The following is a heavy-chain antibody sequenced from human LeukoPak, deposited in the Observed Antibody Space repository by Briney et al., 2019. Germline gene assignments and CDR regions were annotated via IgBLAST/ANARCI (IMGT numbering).Heavy chain of an antibody. D-gene: IGHD1-26*01. CDR1: GFTVSSNY. CDR2: IYSGGST. CDR3: ARDGDSGSQDAFDI. Sequence: PGGSLRLSCAASGFTVSSNYMSWVRQAQGKGLGWVSVIYSGGSTYYADSVKGRFTISRDNSKNTLYLQMNSLRAEDTAVYCCARDGDSGSQDAFDIWGQGTMVTVSS. J-gene: IGHJ3*02. V-gene: IGHV3-66*02.